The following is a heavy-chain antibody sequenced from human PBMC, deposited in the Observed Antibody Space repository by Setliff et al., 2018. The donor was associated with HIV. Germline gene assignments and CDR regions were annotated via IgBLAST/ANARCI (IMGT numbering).Heavy chain of an antibody. D-gene: IGHD1-26*01. V-gene: IGHV3-48*01. J-gene: IGHJ4*02. Sequence: GGSLRLSCVGSGFVFSDHSLHWVRQAPGEGLEWLSYISATGTTVSYADSVRGRFIISRDSVRSVLYLQMKSLRVEDTALYYCARDQLRIPERWDFDFWGQGTLVTVS. CDR3: ARDQLRIPERWDFDF. CDR1: GFVFSDHS. CDR2: ISATGTTV.